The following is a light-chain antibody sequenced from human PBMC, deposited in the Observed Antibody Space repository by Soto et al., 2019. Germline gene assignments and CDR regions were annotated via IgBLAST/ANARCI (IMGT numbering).Light chain of an antibody. CDR1: QSFDSN. V-gene: IGKV3-15*01. CDR3: QQYNDWPSMYT. CDR2: SAS. Sequence: EIVMTQSPATLSVSPGERATLSCRASQSFDSNLAWYQHKPGQAPRLLIYSASTRATGVPARFSGSGSGTEFTLTISSLQSEDFAVYYCQQYNDWPSMYTFGQGTKLEMK. J-gene: IGKJ2*01.